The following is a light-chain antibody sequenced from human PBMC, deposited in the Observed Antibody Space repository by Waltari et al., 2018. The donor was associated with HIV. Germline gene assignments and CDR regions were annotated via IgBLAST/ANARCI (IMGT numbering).Light chain of an antibody. CDR2: WAS. CDR3: QQYYAAPGT. CDR1: QSVLYNSNHNHD. Sequence: DLVMTQPPDSLAVSLGVRATIHCKSSQSVLYNSNHNHDLTWYQQKLAQPPKLLIYWASTRNSGVPDRFSGSGSGTDFTLTISSLQAEDVAVYYCQQYYAAPGTFGQGTKLEIK. J-gene: IGKJ2*01. V-gene: IGKV4-1*01.